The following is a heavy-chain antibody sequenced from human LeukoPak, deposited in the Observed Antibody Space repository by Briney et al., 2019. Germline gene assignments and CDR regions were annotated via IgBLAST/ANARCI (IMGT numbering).Heavy chain of an antibody. D-gene: IGHD4-17*01. J-gene: IGHJ5*02. CDR2: INEDGSTT. CDR1: GFTFSSNW. CDR3: ANLPPYGDYDEYNWFDP. V-gene: IGHV3-74*01. Sequence: GGSLRLSCAASGFTFSSNWMHWVRQAPGKGLVWVSRINEDGSTTNYADSVKGRSTIFRDNAKNTLYLQMNSLRAEDTAVYYCANLPPYGDYDEYNWFDPWGQGTLVTVSS.